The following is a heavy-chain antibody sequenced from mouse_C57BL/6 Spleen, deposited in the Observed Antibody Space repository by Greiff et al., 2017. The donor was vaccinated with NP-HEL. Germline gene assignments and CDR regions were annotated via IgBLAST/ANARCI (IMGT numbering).Heavy chain of an antibody. Sequence: EVQLQQSGAELVRPGASVKLSCTATCITSHSSTMPPVHALPYPRLDWIGRIDPEDGDTEYAPQFPGKATMTAETASNTDCLQLSSLTSEDTAVYYCTTWGGNYGYYYAMDYWGQGTSVTVSS. V-gene: IGHV14-1*01. J-gene: IGHJ4*01. CDR2: IDPEDGDT. D-gene: IGHD2-1*01. CDR1: CITSHSST. CDR3: TTWGGNYGYYYAMDY.